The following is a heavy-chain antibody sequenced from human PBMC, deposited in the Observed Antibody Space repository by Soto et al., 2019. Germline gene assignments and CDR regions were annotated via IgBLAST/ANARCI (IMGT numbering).Heavy chain of an antibody. CDR3: ATDLVGTTVGSYYYYGMDV. CDR1: GSTLTELS. V-gene: IGHV1-24*01. CDR2: FDPEDGET. D-gene: IGHD1-26*01. J-gene: IGHJ6*02. Sequence: ASVTVSCTVSGSTLTELSMHWVRQAPGKGLEWMGGFDPEDGETIYAQKFQGRVTMTEDTSTDTAYMELSSLRSEDTAVYYCATDLVGTTVGSYYYYGMDVWGQGTTVTVS.